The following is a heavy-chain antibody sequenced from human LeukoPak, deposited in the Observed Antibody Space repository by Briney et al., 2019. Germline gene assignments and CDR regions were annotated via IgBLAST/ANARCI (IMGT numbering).Heavy chain of an antibody. J-gene: IGHJ4*02. D-gene: IGHD4-17*01. CDR1: GYTFTSYA. CDR2: INAGNGNT. CDR3: ARDQVDYALDY. Sequence: ASVKVSCKASGYTFTSYAMHWVRQAPGQRLEWMGWINAGNGNTKYSQKFQGRVTITRDTSASTAYMELRSLRSDDTAVYYCARDQVDYALDYWGQGTLVTVSS. V-gene: IGHV1-3*01.